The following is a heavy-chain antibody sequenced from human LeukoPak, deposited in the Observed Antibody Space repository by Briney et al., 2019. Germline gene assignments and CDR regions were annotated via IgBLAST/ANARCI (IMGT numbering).Heavy chain of an antibody. D-gene: IGHD2-15*01. CDR3: ATYCSGGSCSGY. V-gene: IGHV4-38-2*01. J-gene: IGHJ4*02. CDR1: GYSISSGYY. Sequence: SETLSLTCAVSGYSISSGYYWGWIRPPPGKGLEWIGRIYHSGSTYYNPSLKSRITISVDTSKNQFSLKLSSVTAADTAVYYCATYCSGGSCSGYWGQGTLVTVSS. CDR2: IYHSGST.